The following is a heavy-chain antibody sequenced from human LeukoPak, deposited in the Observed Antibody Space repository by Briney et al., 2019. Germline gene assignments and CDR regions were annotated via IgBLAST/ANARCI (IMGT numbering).Heavy chain of an antibody. CDR2: IIPIFGTA. CDR3: ARDSSTSCHMCI. V-gene: IGHV1-69*05. D-gene: IGHD2-2*02. CDR1: GYTFTSYA. J-gene: IGHJ4*02. Sequence: ASVKVSCKASGYTFTSYAMNWVRQAPGQGLEWMGGIIPIFGTANYAQKFQGRVTITTDESTSTAYMELSSLRSEDTAVYYCARDSSTSCHMCIWGQGTLVTVSS.